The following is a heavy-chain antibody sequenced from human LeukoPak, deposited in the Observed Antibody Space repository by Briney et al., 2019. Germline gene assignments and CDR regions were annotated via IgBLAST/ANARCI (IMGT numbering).Heavy chain of an antibody. CDR3: ARETVAGTFDY. CDR1: GFTFSEYC. Sequence: GGSLRLSCAASGFTFSEYCMSWIRQAPGKGLEWVSDISSSGDILSYADSIQGRFTISRDNAKNSLYLQMNSLRPEDTAVYYCARETVAGTFDYWGQGTLVTVSS. J-gene: IGHJ4*02. CDR2: ISSSGDIL. V-gene: IGHV3-11*01. D-gene: IGHD6-19*01.